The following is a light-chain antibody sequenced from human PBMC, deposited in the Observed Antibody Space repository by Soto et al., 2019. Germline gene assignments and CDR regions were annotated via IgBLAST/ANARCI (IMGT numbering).Light chain of an antibody. CDR2: DSS. CDR1: QSISTY. Sequence: DIQLTQFPSSLSASVGDRITITCRASQSISTYLNWYQQKPGEAPTLLVYDSSTLQSGVPSRFSGSGFGAEFTLTVSSLQPEDFATYYCQQSYSNPTWTFGKGNK. CDR3: QQSYSNPTWT. J-gene: IGKJ1*01. V-gene: IGKV1-39*01.